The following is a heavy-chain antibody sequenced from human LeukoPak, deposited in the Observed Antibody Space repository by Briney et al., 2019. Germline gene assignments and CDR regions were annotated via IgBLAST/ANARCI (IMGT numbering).Heavy chain of an antibody. V-gene: IGHV3-23*01. CDR2: LSGRGDDA. CDR3: AKGLSSSYYYYMDV. Sequence: GGSLRLSCEASGYTFGDYAVSWVRQAPGKGLEWVSTLSGRGDDAFYADSVKGRFTISRDNSKNTLYLQMNSLRAEDTAVYYCAKGLSSSYYYYMDVWGKGTTVTVSS. CDR1: GYTFGDYA. J-gene: IGHJ6*03.